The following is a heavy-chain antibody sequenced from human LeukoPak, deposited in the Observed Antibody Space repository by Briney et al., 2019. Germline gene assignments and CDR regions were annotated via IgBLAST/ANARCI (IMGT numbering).Heavy chain of an antibody. CDR1: GGTFSSYA. V-gene: IGHV1-24*01. Sequence: PVASVKVSCKASGGTFSSYAISWVRQAPGKGLEWMGGFDPEDGETIYAQKFQGRVTMTEDTSTDTAYMELSSLRSEDTAVYYCATDSAYYFDYWGQGTLVTVSS. CDR3: ATDSAYYFDY. CDR2: FDPEDGET. J-gene: IGHJ4*02.